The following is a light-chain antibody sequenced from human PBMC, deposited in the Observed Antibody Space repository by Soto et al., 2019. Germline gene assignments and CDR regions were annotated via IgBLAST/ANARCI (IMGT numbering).Light chain of an antibody. CDR3: QQYGSSPPIT. Sequence: EIVLTQSPGTLSLSPGERATLSCRASQSVSSSYLACYQQKPGQAPRLLIYGASSRATGIPDRFSGSGSGTDFTLTISRLEPEDFAVHYCQQYGSSPPITFGQGTRLEIK. CDR2: GAS. CDR1: QSVSSSY. V-gene: IGKV3-20*01. J-gene: IGKJ5*01.